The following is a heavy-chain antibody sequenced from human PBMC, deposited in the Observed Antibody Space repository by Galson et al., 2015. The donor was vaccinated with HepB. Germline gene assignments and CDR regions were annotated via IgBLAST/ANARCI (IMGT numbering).Heavy chain of an antibody. CDR2: IIPIFGTA. CDR3: AIYGGQKMLYYFDY. D-gene: IGHD4-23*01. Sequence: SVKVSCKASGGTFSSYAISWVRQAPGQGLEWMGGIIPIFGTANYAQKFQGRVTITADESTSTAYLQWSSLKASDTAMYYCAIYGGQKMLYYFDYWGQGTLVTVSS. V-gene: IGHV1-69*13. CDR1: GGTFSSYA. J-gene: IGHJ4*02.